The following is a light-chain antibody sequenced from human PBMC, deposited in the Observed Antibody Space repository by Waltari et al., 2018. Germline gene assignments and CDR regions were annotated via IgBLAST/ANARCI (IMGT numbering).Light chain of an antibody. CDR3: QQYHDWPYT. Sequence: DRVMTQSPATLSVSPGESDTLFCGASLSVTTNLAWYQQKPGQAPRLLSYGASTRATGISARFSGSGSGTYFTLTITSLQSEDFAIYYCQQYHDWPYTFGQGTKLEIK. CDR2: GAS. J-gene: IGKJ2*01. V-gene: IGKV3-15*01. CDR1: LSVTTN.